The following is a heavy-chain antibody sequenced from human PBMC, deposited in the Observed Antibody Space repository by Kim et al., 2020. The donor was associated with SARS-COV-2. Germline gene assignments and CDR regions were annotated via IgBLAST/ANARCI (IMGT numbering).Heavy chain of an antibody. CDR3: ARPYNYGFFDY. CDR2: IYYSGST. Sequence: SETLSLTCTVSGGSISSSSYYWGWIRQPPGKGLEWIGSIYYSGSTYYNPSLKRRVTISVDTSKNQFSLKRSSVTAADTAVYYCARPYNYGFFDYWGQGTLVTVSS. D-gene: IGHD1-20*01. CDR1: GGSISSSSYY. J-gene: IGHJ4*02. V-gene: IGHV4-39*01.